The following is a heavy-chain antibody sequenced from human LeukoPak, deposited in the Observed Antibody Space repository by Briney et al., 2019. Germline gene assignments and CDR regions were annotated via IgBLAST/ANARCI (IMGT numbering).Heavy chain of an antibody. CDR1: SGSISSYY. J-gene: IGHJ5*02. Sequence: SETLSLTCTVSSGSISSYYWSWIRQPPGKGLEWIWYIYTSGITNYNPSPKRRVTISVDTSKNQFSLKLSSVTAADTAVYYCAGLRYFDSSGYYPTWGQGTLVTVSS. CDR3: AGLRYFDSSGYYPT. V-gene: IGHV4-4*09. D-gene: IGHD3-22*01. CDR2: IYTSGIT.